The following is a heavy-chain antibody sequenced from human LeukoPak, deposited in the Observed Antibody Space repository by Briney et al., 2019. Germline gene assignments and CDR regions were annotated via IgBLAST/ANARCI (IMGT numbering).Heavy chain of an antibody. Sequence: SETLSLTCAVSGGSISSNNWWSWVRQPPGKGLEWIGEIYHSGSTNYNPSLKSRVTISVDKSKNQFSLKLSSVTAADTAVYYCATHPPKVCTGGSCTDYWGQGTLVTVSS. V-gene: IGHV4-4*02. CDR3: ATHPPKVCTGGSCTDY. CDR2: IYHSGST. CDR1: GGSISSNNW. D-gene: IGHD2-15*01. J-gene: IGHJ4*02.